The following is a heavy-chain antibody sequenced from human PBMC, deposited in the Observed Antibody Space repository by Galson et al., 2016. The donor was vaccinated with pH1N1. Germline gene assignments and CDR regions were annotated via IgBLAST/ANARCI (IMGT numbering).Heavy chain of an antibody. CDR3: ARDTSGHAPRPYGAFDI. V-gene: IGHV3-48*03. CDR2: ISSSGSAL. CDR1: GFTFSTYE. J-gene: IGHJ3*02. Sequence: SLRLSCAASGFTFSTYEMSWARQAPGKGLEWVAFISSSGSALYYADSVAGRFTISRENARNSLYLQMNSLRAEDTAVYYCARDTSGHAPRPYGAFDIWGQGTMVTVSS. D-gene: IGHD3-10*01.